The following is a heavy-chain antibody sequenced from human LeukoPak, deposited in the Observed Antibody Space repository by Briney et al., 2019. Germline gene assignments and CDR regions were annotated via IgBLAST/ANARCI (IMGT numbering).Heavy chain of an antibody. CDR3: ARPKYPTLEWLLSTDAFDI. CDR2: IYYSGST. J-gene: IGHJ3*02. D-gene: IGHD3-3*01. V-gene: IGHV4-39*01. CDR1: GGSISSSSYY. Sequence: SETLSLTCTVSGGSISSSSYYWGWIRQPPGKGLEWIGSIYYSGSTYYNPSLKSRVTISVDTSKNQFSLKLSSVTAADTAVYYCARPKYPTLEWLLSTDAFDIWGQGTMVTVSS.